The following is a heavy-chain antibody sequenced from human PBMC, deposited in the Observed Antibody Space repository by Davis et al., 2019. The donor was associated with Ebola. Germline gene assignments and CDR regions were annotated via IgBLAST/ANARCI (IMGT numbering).Heavy chain of an antibody. CDR3: TKDFDYENAY. J-gene: IGHJ4*02. Sequence: PGGSLRLSCAASGFTFSSYGMHWVRQAPGKGLEWVAVISYDGSNKYYADSVKGRFTISRDNAKNTLFLQMDSLRAEDTAVYYCTKDFDYENAYWGQGSLVTVSS. V-gene: IGHV3-30*18. CDR1: GFTFSSYG. CDR2: ISYDGSNK. D-gene: IGHD3-9*01.